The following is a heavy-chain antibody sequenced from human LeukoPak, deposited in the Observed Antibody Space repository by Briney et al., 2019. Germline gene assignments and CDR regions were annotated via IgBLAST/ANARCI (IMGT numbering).Heavy chain of an antibody. D-gene: IGHD1-26*01. J-gene: IGHJ3*02. Sequence: GASVKVSRMASGYTFSGYYFHWVRQAPGQGLEWMGWINPNSGGTNYAQKFQGRVTMTRDTSISTAYMELSRLRSDDTAVYYCAGYSGSYLVLGTFDIWGQGTMVTVSS. CDR3: AGYSGSYLVLGTFDI. V-gene: IGHV1-2*02. CDR1: GYTFSGYY. CDR2: INPNSGGT.